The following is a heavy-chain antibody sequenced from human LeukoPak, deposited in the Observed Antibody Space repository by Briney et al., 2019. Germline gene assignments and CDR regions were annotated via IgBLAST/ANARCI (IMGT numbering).Heavy chain of an antibody. V-gene: IGHV2-70*11. D-gene: IGHD5-12*01. CDR3: ARDYSGYDFRDY. CDR2: IDWDDDK. Sequence: ESGPTLVNPTQTLTLTCTFSGFSLSTSGMCVSWIRQPPGKALERLARIDWDDDKYYSTSLKTRLTISKDTSKNQVVLTMTNMDPVDTATYYCARDYSGYDFRDYWGQGTLVTVSS. CDR1: GFSLSTSGMC. J-gene: IGHJ4*02.